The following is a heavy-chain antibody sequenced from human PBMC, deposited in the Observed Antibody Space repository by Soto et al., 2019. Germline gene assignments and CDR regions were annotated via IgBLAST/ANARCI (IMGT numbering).Heavy chain of an antibody. CDR3: AREEDNTVYYYGMDV. J-gene: IGHJ6*02. V-gene: IGHV1-69*12. CDR1: GGTFSSYA. CDR2: IIPIFGTA. Sequence: QVQLVQSGAEVKKPGSSVKVSCKASGGTFSSYAISWVRQAPGQGLEWMGGIIPIFGTANYAQKFQGRVTIXXDXSXXTAYMELSSLRSEDTAVYYCAREEDNTVYYYGMDVWGQGTTVTVSS. D-gene: IGHD4-17*01.